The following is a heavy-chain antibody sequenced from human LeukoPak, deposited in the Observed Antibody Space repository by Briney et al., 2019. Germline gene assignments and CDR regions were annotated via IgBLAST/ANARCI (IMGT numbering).Heavy chain of an antibody. CDR2: IIPIFGTA. J-gene: IGHJ5*02. V-gene: IGHV1-69*05. CDR1: GGTFSSYA. D-gene: IGHD2-21*02. CDR3: AVVTTGLNWFDP. Sequence: SVKVSCKASGGTFSSYAISWARQAPGQGLEWMGGIIPIFGTANYAQKFQGRVTITTDESTSTAYMELSSLRSEDTAVYYCAVVTTGLNWFDPWGQGTLVTVSS.